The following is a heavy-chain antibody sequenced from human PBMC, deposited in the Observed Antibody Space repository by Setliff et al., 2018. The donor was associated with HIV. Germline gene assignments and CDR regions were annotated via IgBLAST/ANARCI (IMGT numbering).Heavy chain of an antibody. D-gene: IGHD2-2*01. Sequence: SETLSLTCAVYGGSFSGYYWGWIRQPPGKGLEWIGNIYYSGSTYYNPSLQSRVTISVDTSKNQFSLKLSSVTAADSAVYYCARVDCSSTSCYRDYYYYMDVWGKGTTVTVSS. CDR1: GGSFSGYY. CDR2: IYYSGST. J-gene: IGHJ6*03. CDR3: ARVDCSSTSCYRDYYYYMDV. V-gene: IGHV4-34*01.